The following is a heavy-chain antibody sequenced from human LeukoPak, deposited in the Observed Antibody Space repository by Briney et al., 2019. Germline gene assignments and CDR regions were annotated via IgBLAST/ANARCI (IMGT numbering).Heavy chain of an antibody. CDR1: GFTFSSYE. Sequence: SGGSLRLSCAASGFTFSSYEMNWVRQAPGKGLEWVSYISSSGSTIYYADSVKGRFTISRDNAKNSLYLQMNSLRAEDTAVYYCAELGFTMIGGVWGKGTTATISS. J-gene: IGHJ6*04. CDR2: ISSSGSTI. CDR3: AELGFTMIGGV. V-gene: IGHV3-48*03. D-gene: IGHD3-10*02.